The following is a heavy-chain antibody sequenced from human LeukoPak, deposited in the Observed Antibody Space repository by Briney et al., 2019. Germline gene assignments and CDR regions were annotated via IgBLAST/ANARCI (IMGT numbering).Heavy chain of an antibody. V-gene: IGHV3-23*01. J-gene: IGHJ4*02. CDR3: ANGGSRLADY. CDR2: ITNSGNT. D-gene: IGHD6-6*01. Sequence: GGPLRLSCAASGFTFSSSAMTWVRQAPGKGLEWVSTITNSGNTYYADSVKGRFTISRDNSKNTLYLQMNSLRAEDTALYYCANGGSRLADYWGQGTLVTVSS. CDR1: GFTFSSSA.